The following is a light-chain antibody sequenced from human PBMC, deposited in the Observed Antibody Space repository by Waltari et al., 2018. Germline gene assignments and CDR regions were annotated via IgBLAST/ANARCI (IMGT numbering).Light chain of an antibody. Sequence: EIVLTQSPGTLSLSPGERATLSCRASQSVSSSLAWYQQKPGQAPRLLIYDASTRATGVPDRFSGSGSGTDFSLTISSLDAEDFAVYYCQHYENFPETFGQGTKVEI. CDR2: DAS. J-gene: IGKJ1*01. V-gene: IGKV3-20*01. CDR3: QHYENFPET. CDR1: QSVSSS.